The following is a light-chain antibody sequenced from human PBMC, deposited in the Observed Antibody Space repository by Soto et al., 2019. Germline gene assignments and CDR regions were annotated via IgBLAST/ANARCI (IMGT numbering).Light chain of an antibody. CDR1: SNDVGSYNL. V-gene: IGLV2-23*01. CDR3: CSYAGSSV. CDR2: EGS. J-gene: IGLJ1*01. Sequence: QSVLTQPAAVSGSPGQSITISCTGTSNDVGSYNLVSWYQQHPGKAPKLMIYEGSKRPSGVSNRFSGSKSGNTASLTISGLQAEDEADYYCCSYAGSSVFGTGTKVTVL.